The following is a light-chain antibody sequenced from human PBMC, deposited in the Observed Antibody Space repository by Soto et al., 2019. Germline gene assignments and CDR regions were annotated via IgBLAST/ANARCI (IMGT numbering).Light chain of an antibody. Sequence: QSALTQPRSVSGSPGQSVTISCTGTSSDIGSYNDVSWYQQHPGKAPKLMIYDVSKRPSGVPDRFSGSKSGNTASLTISGLQTEDEAAYYCCTYAGSYLWVFGGGTKLTVL. CDR1: SSDIGSYND. CDR2: DVS. J-gene: IGLJ3*02. CDR3: CTYAGSYLWV. V-gene: IGLV2-11*01.